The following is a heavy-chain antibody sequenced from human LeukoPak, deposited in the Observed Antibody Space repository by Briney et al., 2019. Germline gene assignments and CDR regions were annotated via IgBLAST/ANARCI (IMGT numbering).Heavy chain of an antibody. V-gene: IGHV1-2*06. D-gene: IGHD2-2*02. CDR2: INPNSGGT. CDR3: ARDRRRYCSSTSCYNNWFDP. Sequence: ASVKVSCKASGYTFTCYYMHWVRQAPGQGLEWMGRINPNSGGTNYAQKFQGRVTMTRDTSISTAYMELSRLRSDDTAVYYCARDRRRYCSSTSCYNNWFDPWGQGTLVTVSS. J-gene: IGHJ5*02. CDR1: GYTFTCYY.